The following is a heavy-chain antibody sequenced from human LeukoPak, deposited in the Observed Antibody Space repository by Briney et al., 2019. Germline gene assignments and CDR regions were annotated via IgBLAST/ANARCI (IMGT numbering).Heavy chain of an antibody. Sequence: GGSLRLSCAASGFTFSSYSMNWVRQAPGKGLEWVSYITNSGTTIYYADSVKGRFTMSRDNAKNSLYLLLNSLRAEDTAVYYCARRRLFDYWGQGTLVTVSS. D-gene: IGHD2-21*02. CDR3: ARRRLFDY. J-gene: IGHJ4*02. CDR2: ITNSGTTI. CDR1: GFTFSSYS. V-gene: IGHV3-48*04.